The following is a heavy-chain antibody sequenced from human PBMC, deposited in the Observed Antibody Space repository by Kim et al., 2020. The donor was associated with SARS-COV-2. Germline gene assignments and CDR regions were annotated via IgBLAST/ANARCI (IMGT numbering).Heavy chain of an antibody. J-gene: IGHJ3*02. D-gene: IGHD6-13*01. Sequence: SRVTISVDTSKNQFSLKLSSVTAADTAVYYCARMARWYSSSWYGGDAFDIWGQGTMVTVSS. CDR3: ARMARWYSSSWYGGDAFDI. V-gene: IGHV4-39*07.